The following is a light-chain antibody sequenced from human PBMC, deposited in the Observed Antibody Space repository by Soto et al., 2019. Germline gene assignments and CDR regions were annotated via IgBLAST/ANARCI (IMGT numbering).Light chain of an antibody. CDR3: QQSYSTPQT. CDR2: AAS. V-gene: IGKV1-39*01. CDR1: QSISSY. Sequence: DIQMTQSPSSLSASVGDRVTITCRASQSISSYLNWYQQKPGKAPKLLIYAASSLQSGVPSRFRGSGSETDFTLTISSLEPEDFATYYCQQSYSTPQTFGQGTKVEIK. J-gene: IGKJ1*01.